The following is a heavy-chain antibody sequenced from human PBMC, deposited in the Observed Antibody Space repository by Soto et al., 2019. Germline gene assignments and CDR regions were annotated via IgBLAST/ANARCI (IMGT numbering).Heavy chain of an antibody. Sequence: GGSLRLSCAASGFTFSSYAMSWVRQAPGKGLEWVSAISGSGGSTYYAASVKGRFTISRDNSKNTLYLQMNSLRAEDTAVYYCAKDTGITGTTDFDYWGQGTLVTVSS. CDR2: ISGSGGST. J-gene: IGHJ4*02. CDR1: GFTFSSYA. D-gene: IGHD1-7*01. V-gene: IGHV3-23*01. CDR3: AKDTGITGTTDFDY.